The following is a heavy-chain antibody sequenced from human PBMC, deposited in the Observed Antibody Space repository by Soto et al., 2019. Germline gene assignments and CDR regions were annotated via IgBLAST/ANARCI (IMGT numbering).Heavy chain of an antibody. CDR2: ISGSGGST. D-gene: IGHD2-15*01. Sequence: GGSLRLSCAASGFTFSSYAMSWVRQAPGKGLEWVSAISGSGGSTYYADSVKGRFTISRDNSKNTLYLQMNSLRAEDTAVYYCAKKGGYCSGGSCYQYFDYWGQGTLVTVSS. CDR3: AKKGGYCSGGSCYQYFDY. CDR1: GFTFSSYA. J-gene: IGHJ4*02. V-gene: IGHV3-23*01.